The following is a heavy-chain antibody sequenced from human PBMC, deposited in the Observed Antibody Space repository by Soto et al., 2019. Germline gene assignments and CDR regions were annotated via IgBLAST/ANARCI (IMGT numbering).Heavy chain of an antibody. CDR2: ISGSGRTT. J-gene: IGHJ6*03. Sequence: EVQLLESGGGLVQPGGSLSLSCEASGFTFGSYAMNWLRQAPGRGLECVSFISGSGRTTYYADSVKGRFTVSRDNSKNTLYLQMNSLRAEDTALYYCAKFRGPSYSYYSMDVWGKGTTVTVSS. D-gene: IGHD3-16*01. CDR3: AKFRGPSYSYYSMDV. V-gene: IGHV3-23*01. CDR1: GFTFGSYA.